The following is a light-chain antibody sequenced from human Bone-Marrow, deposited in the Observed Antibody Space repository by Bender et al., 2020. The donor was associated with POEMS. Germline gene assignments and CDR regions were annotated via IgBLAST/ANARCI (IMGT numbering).Light chain of an antibody. CDR1: NSDVRQYDY. V-gene: IGLV2-14*03. J-gene: IGLJ1*01. CDR2: DVS. CDR3: TSYTLSSTFV. Sequence: QSALTQPASVSGSPGQSITISCTGTNSDVRQYDYVSWYQHHPGKAPQLLIYDVSYRPSGVSSRFSGSKSGNTASLTISGLQAEDEADYYCTSYTLSSTFVFGTGTKVAVL.